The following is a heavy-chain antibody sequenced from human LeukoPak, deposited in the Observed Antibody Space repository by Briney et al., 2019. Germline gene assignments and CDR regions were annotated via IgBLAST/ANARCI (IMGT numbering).Heavy chain of an antibody. V-gene: IGHV3-48*03. Sequence: PGGSLRLSCAASGFTFSSYEMNWVRQAPGKGLEWVSYISSSGSTIYYADSVKARFTISRDNAKNSLYLQMNSLRAEDTAVYYCARSAVTLDYWGQGTLVTVSS. CDR1: GFTFSSYE. CDR3: ARSAVTLDY. CDR2: ISSSGSTI. D-gene: IGHD4-17*01. J-gene: IGHJ4*02.